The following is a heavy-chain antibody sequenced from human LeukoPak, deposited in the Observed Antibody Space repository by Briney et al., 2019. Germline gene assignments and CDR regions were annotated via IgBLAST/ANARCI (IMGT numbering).Heavy chain of an antibody. CDR3: AKGIAAAGPH. D-gene: IGHD6-13*01. CDR1: GFTFSSYV. V-gene: IGHV3-30*04. Sequence: PGRSLRLSCAASGFTFSSYVMHWVRQAPGKGLEWVAVIAYDGSKKYYADSVKGRFTISRDNSKNRLYLQMNSLRVEDTAVYYCAKGIAAAGPHWGQGTLVTVSS. CDR2: IAYDGSKK. J-gene: IGHJ4*02.